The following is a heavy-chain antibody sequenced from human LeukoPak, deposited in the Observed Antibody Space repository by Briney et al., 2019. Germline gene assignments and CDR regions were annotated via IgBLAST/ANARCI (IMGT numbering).Heavy chain of an antibody. V-gene: IGHV4-59*12. D-gene: IGHD6-6*01. J-gene: IGHJ6*03. CDR3: ARESSSSRYFMDV. Sequence: PSETLSLTCTGGSISPYYWSWIRQSPGKGLEWIAQIHYTGGATYNPSLKSRVTISVDTSNNHLSLRLSSLTAADSAVYFCARESSSSRYFMDVWGRGTTVTVSS. CDR2: IHYTGGA. CDR1: GSISPYY.